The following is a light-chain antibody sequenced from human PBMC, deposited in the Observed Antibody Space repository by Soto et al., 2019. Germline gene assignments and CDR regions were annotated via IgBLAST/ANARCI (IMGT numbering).Light chain of an antibody. V-gene: IGLV2-14*03. CDR2: DVS. CDR3: SSYSSRNTHV. J-gene: IGLJ1*01. CDR1: SSDVGGYNY. Sequence: QSALTQPASVSGSTGQSITISCTGTSSDVGGYNYVSWYQQHPGKVPKLMIYDVSNRPSGVSNRFSGSKSGNTASLTISGLQAEDVADYYCSSYSSRNTHVFGTGTKLTVL.